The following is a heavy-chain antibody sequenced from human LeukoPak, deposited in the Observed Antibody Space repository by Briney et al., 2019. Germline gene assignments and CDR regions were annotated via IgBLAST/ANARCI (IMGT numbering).Heavy chain of an antibody. D-gene: IGHD3-10*01. CDR3: ARKHYYGSGTRGGNDY. CDR1: GFTFSSYA. CDR2: ISYDGSNK. Sequence: GGSLRLSCAASGFTFSSYAMHWVRQAPGKGLEWVAVISYDGSNKYYADSVKGRFTISRDNSKNTLYLQMNSLRAEDTAVYYCARKHYYGSGTRGGNDYWGQGTLVTVSS. V-gene: IGHV3-30-3*01. J-gene: IGHJ4*02.